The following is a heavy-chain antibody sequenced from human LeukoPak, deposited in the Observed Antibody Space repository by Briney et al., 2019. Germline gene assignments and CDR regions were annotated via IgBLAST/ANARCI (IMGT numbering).Heavy chain of an antibody. CDR3: ARKVGATDY. CDR1: GYTFISYG. D-gene: IGHD1-26*01. Sequence: GASVEVSCKASGYTFISYGISWVRQAPGQGLEWMGWISPYNGNTNYAQKFQGRVTVTTDTSTSTAYMELRSLRSDDTAVYYCARKVGATDYWGQGTLVTVSS. J-gene: IGHJ4*02. CDR2: ISPYNGNT. V-gene: IGHV1-18*01.